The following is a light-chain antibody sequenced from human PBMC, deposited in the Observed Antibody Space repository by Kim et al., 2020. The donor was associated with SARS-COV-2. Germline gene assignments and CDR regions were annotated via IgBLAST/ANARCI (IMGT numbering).Light chain of an antibody. CDR3: KQYGTSLYT. J-gene: IGKJ2*01. CDR1: QSVANTY. CDR2: GAS. Sequence: LSPGERATLSCRASQSVANTYLAWYQQKPGQAPSLLIYGASSRATGIPERFSGSGSGTDFTLTISRLEPEDFAVYFCKQYGTSLYTFGQGTKLEI. V-gene: IGKV3-20*01.